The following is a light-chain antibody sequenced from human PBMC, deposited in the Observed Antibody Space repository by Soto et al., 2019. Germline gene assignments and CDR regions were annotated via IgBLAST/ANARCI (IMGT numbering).Light chain of an antibody. J-gene: IGKJ1*01. Sequence: EIEMTQSPATLSLSPGERATLSCRASQSVGTNLAWYQQKPGQAPRLLIFGASPRATGVPARISGSGSGTDFTLTISSLQSEEFTMYYCQQYNNWPETFGQGTEVEIK. CDR3: QQYNNWPET. CDR1: QSVGTN. CDR2: GAS. V-gene: IGKV3-15*01.